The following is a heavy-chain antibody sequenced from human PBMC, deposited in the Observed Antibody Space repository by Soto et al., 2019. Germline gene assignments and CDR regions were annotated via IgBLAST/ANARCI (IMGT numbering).Heavy chain of an antibody. V-gene: IGHV2-5*02. CDR3: AQRISDVGLGGERANSFDP. D-gene: IGHD3-16*01. CDR2: IYWDDDK. Sequence: QITLKESGPALVRPTQTLTLTCTFSGFSLSTTGVGVGWFRQPPGKALEWLALIYWDDDKRYSPSLKSMLTTTKDTSKNEGMLTVPSMYPVDTATYYCAQRISDVGLGGERANSFDPWGPGTLVTVSS. J-gene: IGHJ5*02. CDR1: GFSLSTTGVG.